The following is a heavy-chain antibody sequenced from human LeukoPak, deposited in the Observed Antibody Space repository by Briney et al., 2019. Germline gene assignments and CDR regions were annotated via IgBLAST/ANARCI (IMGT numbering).Heavy chain of an antibody. J-gene: IGHJ6*02. CDR2: ISSSSSTI. D-gene: IGHD6-13*01. Sequence: GGSLRLSCAASGFTFSSYSMNWVRQAPGKGLEWVSYISSSSSTIYYADSVKGRFTISRDNAKNSLYLQMNSLRAEDTAVYYCARDGSSGSSWSPYYYYGMDVWGQGTTVTVSS. CDR1: GFTFSSYS. CDR3: ARDGSSGSSWSPYYYYGMDV. V-gene: IGHV3-48*04.